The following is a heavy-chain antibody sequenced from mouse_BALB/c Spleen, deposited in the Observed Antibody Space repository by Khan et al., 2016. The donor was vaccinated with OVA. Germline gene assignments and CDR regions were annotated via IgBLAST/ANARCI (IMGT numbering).Heavy chain of an antibody. CDR1: GYTFTSYG. J-gene: IGHJ4*01. CDR2: INTYTGEP. Sequence: QVQLKESGPELKKPGETVKISCKASGYTFTSYGMNWVKQAPGKGLKWMGWINTYTGEPTYGDDFKGRFAFSLDTSASTAYLQINNLKNEDTATXFCARPPYYSYVMVYWGQGTSVTVSP. CDR3: ARPPYYSYVMVY. D-gene: IGHD2-10*01. V-gene: IGHV9-3-1*01.